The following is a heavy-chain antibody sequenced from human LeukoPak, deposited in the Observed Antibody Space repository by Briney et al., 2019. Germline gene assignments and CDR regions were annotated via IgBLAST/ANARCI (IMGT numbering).Heavy chain of an antibody. CDR2: IYPGDSDT. CDR3: ARQPMIRGVVDY. CDR1: GYSFSTSW. Sequence: GKSLKISCMGSGYSFSTSWIGWVRQMPGKGLEWMGNIYPGDSDTTYSPSFQGQVTISADKSISTAYLQWSSLKASDTAMYYCARQPMIRGVVDYWGQGTLVTVSS. V-gene: IGHV5-51*01. J-gene: IGHJ4*02. D-gene: IGHD3-10*01.